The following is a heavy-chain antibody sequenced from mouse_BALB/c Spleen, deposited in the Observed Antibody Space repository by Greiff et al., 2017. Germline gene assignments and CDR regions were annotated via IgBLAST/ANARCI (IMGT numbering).Heavy chain of an antibody. V-gene: IGHV7-3*02. CDR1: GFTFTDYY. D-gene: IGHD1-1*01. CDR2: IRNKANGYTT. Sequence: EVKLMESGGGLVQPGGSLRLSCATSGFTFTDYYMSWVRQPPGKALEWLGFIRNKANGYTTEYSASVKGRFTISRDNSQSILYLQMNTLRAEDSATYYCARDMGDYGGGAYWGQGTLVTVSA. J-gene: IGHJ3*01. CDR3: ARDMGDYGGGAY.